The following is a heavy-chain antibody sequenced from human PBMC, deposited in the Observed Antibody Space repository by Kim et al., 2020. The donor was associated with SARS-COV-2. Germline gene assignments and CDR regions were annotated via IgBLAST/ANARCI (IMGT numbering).Heavy chain of an antibody. V-gene: IGHV3-21*01. D-gene: IGHD6-13*01. CDR3: ARDLQHQSRGQYYYYGMDV. CDR1: GFTFSSYS. CDR2: ISSSSSYI. Sequence: GGSLRLSCAASGFTFSSYSMNWVRQAPGKGLEWVSSISSSSSYIYYADSVKGRFTISRDNAKNSLYLQMNSLRAEDTAVYYCARDLQHQSRGQYYYYGMDVWGQGTTVTVSS. J-gene: IGHJ6*02.